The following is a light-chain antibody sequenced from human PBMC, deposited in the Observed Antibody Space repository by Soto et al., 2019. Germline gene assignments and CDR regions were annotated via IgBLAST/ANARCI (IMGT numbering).Light chain of an antibody. CDR3: QSYDSSLSGPYV. CDR2: GNS. Sequence: QSALTQPPSVSGAPGRRVTISCTGSSSNIGAGYDVHWYQQLPGTAPKLLIYGNSNRPSGVPDRFSGSKSGTSASLAITGLQAEDEADYYCQSYDSSLSGPYVFGTGTKVTVL. CDR1: SSNIGAGYD. V-gene: IGLV1-40*01. J-gene: IGLJ1*01.